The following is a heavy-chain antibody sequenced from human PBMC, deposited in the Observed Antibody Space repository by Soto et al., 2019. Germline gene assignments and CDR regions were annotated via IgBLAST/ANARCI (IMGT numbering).Heavy chain of an antibody. Sequence: QVQLVQSGAEVKKPGSSVKVSCKASGGTFSSYAISWVRQAPGQGLEWMGGIIPIFGTANYAQKFQGRVTITADESTSTAYMELSSLRSEDTAVYYCARDLVVQPEDFWSGYFPIDAFDIWGQGTMVTVSS. CDR2: IIPIFGTA. CDR3: ARDLVVQPEDFWSGYFPIDAFDI. D-gene: IGHD3-3*01. J-gene: IGHJ3*02. V-gene: IGHV1-69*01. CDR1: GGTFSSYA.